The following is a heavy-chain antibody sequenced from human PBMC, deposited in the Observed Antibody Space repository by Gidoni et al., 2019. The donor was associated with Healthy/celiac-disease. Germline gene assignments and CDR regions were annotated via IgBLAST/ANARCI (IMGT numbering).Heavy chain of an antibody. CDR1: GGTFSSYA. J-gene: IGHJ4*02. D-gene: IGHD3-22*01. CDR3: AKTLDYYDSSGYYYAFDY. V-gene: IGHV1-69*01. CDR2: IIPIFGTA. Sequence: AEVKKPGSSVNSSCKASGGTFSSYAISWVRQAPGQGLEWMGGIIPIFGTANYAQKFQGRVTITADESTSTAYMELSSLRSEDTPVYYCAKTLDYYDSSGYYYAFDYWGQGTLVTVSS.